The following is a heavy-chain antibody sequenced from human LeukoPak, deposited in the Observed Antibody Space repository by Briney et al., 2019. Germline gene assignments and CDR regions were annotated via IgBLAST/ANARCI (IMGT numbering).Heavy chain of an antibody. Sequence: KPSETLSLTCTLSGRSISSGGYYWSWLRQPPGKGLEWIGYIYHSGRTYYNPSLKSRFTISIDRSKNQFSLNVRSVTAPDPPAYYCATTYSVGWPFDYGGREPWSPSPQ. V-gene: IGHV4-30-2*01. CDR1: GRSISSGGYY. CDR3: ATTYSVGWPFDY. CDR2: IYHSGRT. J-gene: IGHJ4*02. D-gene: IGHD6-19*01.